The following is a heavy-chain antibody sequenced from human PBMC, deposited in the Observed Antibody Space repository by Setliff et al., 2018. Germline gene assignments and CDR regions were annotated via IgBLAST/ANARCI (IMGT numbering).Heavy chain of an antibody. D-gene: IGHD2-15*01. J-gene: IGHJ4*02. Sequence: GASVKVSCKASGYTFTDYYMHWVRQAPGQGLEWMGWMNPTSGNTGYAQKFQGRVTMTRNTSISTAYMELSSLRSEDTAVYYCARGAPGRYCSGGSCSYFDYWGQGILVTVSS. V-gene: IGHV1-8*02. CDR1: GYTFTDYY. CDR3: ARGAPGRYCSGGSCSYFDY. CDR2: MNPTSGNT.